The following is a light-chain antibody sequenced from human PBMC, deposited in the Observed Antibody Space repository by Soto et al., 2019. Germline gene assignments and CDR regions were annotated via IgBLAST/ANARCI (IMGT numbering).Light chain of an antibody. J-gene: IGKJ4*01. CDR2: EAS. Sequence: DIQMTQSPSTLSASVGDRVTITCRASQNSNTWLAWYQEKPGKVPKLLIYEASSLESGVPSRFSGSGSGTEFTLTISSLQPDDFATYYCQQYNAYPLTFGEGTKVDIK. CDR3: QQYNAYPLT. CDR1: QNSNTW. V-gene: IGKV1-5*03.